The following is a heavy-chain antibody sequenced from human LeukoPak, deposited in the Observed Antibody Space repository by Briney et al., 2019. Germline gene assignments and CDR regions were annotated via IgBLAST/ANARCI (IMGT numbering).Heavy chain of an antibody. Sequence: SETLSFTCTGSGFTISSYYWSWIRPPPGKGLEWLGYLYYSGSNNYNPSLRSRVTISVESSRTPFSVLLSSVSDATAAVYYGVRGPGVRWFDYWGKGTLVTVSS. CDR1: GFTISSYY. V-gene: IGHV4-59*01. CDR3: VRGPGVRWFDY. CDR2: LYYSGSN. D-gene: IGHD1-14*01. J-gene: IGHJ4*02.